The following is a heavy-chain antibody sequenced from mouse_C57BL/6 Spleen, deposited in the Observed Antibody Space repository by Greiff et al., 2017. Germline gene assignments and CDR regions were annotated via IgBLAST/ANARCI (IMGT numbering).Heavy chain of an antibody. Sequence: DVQLQESGPELVKPGASVKIPCKASGYTFTDYNMDWVKQSHGKSLEWIGDINPNNGGTIYNQKFKGKATLTVDKSSSTAYMELRSLTSEDTAVYYCARSSSGYYPFDYWGQGTTLTVSS. V-gene: IGHV1-18*01. D-gene: IGHD3-2*02. CDR2: INPNNGGT. CDR3: ARSSSGYYPFDY. CDR1: GYTFTDYN. J-gene: IGHJ2*01.